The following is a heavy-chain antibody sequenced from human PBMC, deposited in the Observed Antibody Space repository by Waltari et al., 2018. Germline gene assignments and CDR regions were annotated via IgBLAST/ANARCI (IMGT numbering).Heavy chain of an antibody. CDR2: ISWNRGSI. J-gene: IGHJ4*02. CDR3: AKDMTGTTSLFDY. D-gene: IGHD1-1*01. CDR1: GFAFDDYA. Sequence: EVQLVESVGGLVQPGRSLRLSCAASGFAFDDYALHWVRQAPGKGLEWVSGISWNRGSIVYADSVKGRFTISRDNAKNSLYLQINSLRTEDTALYYCAKDMTGTTSLFDYWGQGTLVTVSS. V-gene: IGHV3-9*01.